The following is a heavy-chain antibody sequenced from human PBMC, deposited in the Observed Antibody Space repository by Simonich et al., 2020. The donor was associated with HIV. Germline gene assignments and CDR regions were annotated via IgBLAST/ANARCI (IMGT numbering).Heavy chain of an antibody. J-gene: IGHJ4*02. CDR2: TLPICGTA. V-gene: IGHV1-69*13. CDR3: ARKGGGRGVYYFDY. Sequence: QVQLVQSGAEVKKPGSSVKVSCKASGGTFSSFAISGVRQAPGLGLEWGEGTLPICGTANYAQMFQGRVTITADESTSTAYMELSSLRSEDTGIYYCARKGGGRGVYYFDYWGQGTLVTVSS. D-gene: IGHD3-10*01. CDR1: GGTFSSFA.